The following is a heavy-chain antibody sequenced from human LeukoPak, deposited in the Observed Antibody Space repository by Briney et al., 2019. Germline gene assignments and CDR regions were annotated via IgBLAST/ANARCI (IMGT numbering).Heavy chain of an antibody. CDR1: GYTFTSYY. J-gene: IGHJ5*02. CDR2: INPRGGST. D-gene: IGHD6-13*01. V-gene: IGHV1-46*01. Sequence: GASVKVSCKASGYTFTSYYMHWVRQAPGQGLEWMGIINPRGGSTSYAQKFQGRVTMTRGMSTSTVYMELSSLRSEDTAVYYCARALPRIAAAGTGNWFDPWGQGTLVTVSS. CDR3: ARALPRIAAAGTGNWFDP.